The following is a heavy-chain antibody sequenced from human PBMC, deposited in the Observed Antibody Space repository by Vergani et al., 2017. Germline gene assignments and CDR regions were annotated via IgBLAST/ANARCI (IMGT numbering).Heavy chain of an antibody. CDR2: IYHSGST. Sequence: QVQLQESGPGLVKPSETLSLTCTVSGYSISSGYYRGWIRQPPGKGLEWIGSIYHSGSTYYNPSLKSRVTISVDTSKNQFSLKLSSVTAADTAVYYCVGFDTAGNWFDPWGQGTLVTVSS. D-gene: IGHD5-18*01. CDR3: VGFDTAGNWFDP. V-gene: IGHV4-38-2*02. CDR1: GYSISSGYY. J-gene: IGHJ5*02.